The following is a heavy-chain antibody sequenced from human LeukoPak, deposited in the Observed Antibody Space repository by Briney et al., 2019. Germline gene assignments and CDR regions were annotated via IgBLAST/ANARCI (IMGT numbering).Heavy chain of an antibody. CDR3: ARLRGGTALI. CDR1: GGSISSSSYY. CDR2: IYYSGST. J-gene: IGHJ3*02. Sequence: SDTLSLTCTVSGGSISSSSYYWGWIRQPPGKGLEWIGSIYYSGSTYYNPSLKSRVTISVDTSKNQFSLKLSSVTAADTAVYYCARLRGGTALIWGQGTMVTVSS. V-gene: IGHV4-39*01. D-gene: IGHD5-18*01.